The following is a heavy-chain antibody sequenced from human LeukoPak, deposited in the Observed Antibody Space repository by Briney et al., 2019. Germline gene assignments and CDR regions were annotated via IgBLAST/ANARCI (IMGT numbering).Heavy chain of an antibody. Sequence: SETLSLTCAVYGGSFSGYYWSWIRQPPGKGLEWIGEINHSRSTNYNPSLKSRVTISVDTSKNQFSLKLSSVTAADTAVYYCARDPTRRYSSGNNWFDPWGQGTLVTVSS. D-gene: IGHD6-19*01. CDR3: ARDPTRRYSSGNNWFDP. CDR1: GGSFSGYY. CDR2: INHSRST. V-gene: IGHV4-34*01. J-gene: IGHJ5*02.